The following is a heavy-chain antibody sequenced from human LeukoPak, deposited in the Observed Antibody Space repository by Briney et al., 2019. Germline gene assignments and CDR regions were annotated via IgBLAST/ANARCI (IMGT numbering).Heavy chain of an antibody. CDR3: ARGGKHSGWLDFDL. CDR1: GDSINSFY. CDR2: IHYSGST. V-gene: IGHV4-59*01. J-gene: IGHJ2*01. D-gene: IGHD6-19*01. Sequence: SETLSLTCAVSGDSINSFYWSWIRQPPGKGLECIGSIHYSGSTYYNPSLKSRVTMSIDTSKSLLSLKLDSVTAADTAVYYCARGGKHSGWLDFDLWGRGTLVTVSS.